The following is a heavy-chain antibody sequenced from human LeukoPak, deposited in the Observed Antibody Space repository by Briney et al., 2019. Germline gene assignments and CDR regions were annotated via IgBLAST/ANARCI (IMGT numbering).Heavy chain of an antibody. J-gene: IGHJ4*02. CDR2: ISGSGAST. V-gene: IGHV3-23*01. Sequence: SGGSLRLSCATSGFTFEDYAMNWVRQTPGKGLEWVSTISGSGASTFYADSVKGRFTISRDNSKNTLYLQMNSLRAEDTAVYYCAKMGYCSGGSCSCFDYWGQGTLVTVSS. CDR3: AKMGYCSGGSCSCFDY. CDR1: GFTFEDYA. D-gene: IGHD2-15*01.